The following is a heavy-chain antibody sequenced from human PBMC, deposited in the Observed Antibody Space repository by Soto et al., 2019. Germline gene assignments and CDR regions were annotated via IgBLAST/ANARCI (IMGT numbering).Heavy chain of an antibody. Sequence: ASVKVSCKASGYTFTGYYMHWVRQAPGQGLEWMGWINPNSGGTNYAQKFQGWVTMTRDTSISTAYMELSRLRSDDTAVYYCARGVLQMTHNDYGHYIVPVLYYYGMDVWGQGTTVTVSS. CDR2: INPNSGGT. V-gene: IGHV1-2*04. D-gene: IGHD4-17*01. J-gene: IGHJ6*02. CDR1: GYTFTGYY. CDR3: ARGVLQMTHNDYGHYIVPVLYYYGMDV.